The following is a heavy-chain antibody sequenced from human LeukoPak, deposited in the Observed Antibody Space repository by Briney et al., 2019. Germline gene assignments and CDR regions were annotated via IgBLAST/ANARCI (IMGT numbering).Heavy chain of an antibody. Sequence: GGSLRLSCAASGFTFSSYGMHWVRQAPGKGLEWVAVIWYDGSNKYYADSVKGRFTISRDNAKNRLYLQMNSLRAEDTAVYYCAKDNIAVAGNVDYWGQGTLVTVSS. J-gene: IGHJ4*02. CDR1: GFTFSSYG. CDR3: AKDNIAVAGNVDY. CDR2: IWYDGSNK. V-gene: IGHV3-33*06. D-gene: IGHD6-19*01.